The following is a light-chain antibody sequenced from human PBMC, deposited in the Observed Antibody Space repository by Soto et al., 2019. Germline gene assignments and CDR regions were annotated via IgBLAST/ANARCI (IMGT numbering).Light chain of an antibody. V-gene: IGKV1-5*03. CDR2: KAS. Sequence: DIQMTQSPSTLSASVGDRVTITCRASQNIGTWLAWYQQKPGKAPMFLIYKASNLESGVPSRFSGSGPGTEFTLTISSLQPDDFATYYCQQYTTYPLTFGQGTKLEIK. CDR1: QNIGTW. J-gene: IGKJ2*01. CDR3: QQYTTYPLT.